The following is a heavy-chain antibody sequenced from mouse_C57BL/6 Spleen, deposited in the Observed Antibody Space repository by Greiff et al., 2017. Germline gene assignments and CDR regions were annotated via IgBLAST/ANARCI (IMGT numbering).Heavy chain of an antibody. CDR2: INPNNGGT. CDR1: GYTFTDYN. CDR3: ARGIYGNYPDY. J-gene: IGHJ2*01. Sequence: EVKLMESGPELVKPGASVKMSCKASGYTFTDYNMHWVKQSHGKSLEWIGYINPNNGGTSYNQKFKGKATLTVNKSSSTAYMELRSLTSEDSAVYYCARGIYGNYPDYWGQGTTLTVSS. D-gene: IGHD2-1*01. V-gene: IGHV1-22*01.